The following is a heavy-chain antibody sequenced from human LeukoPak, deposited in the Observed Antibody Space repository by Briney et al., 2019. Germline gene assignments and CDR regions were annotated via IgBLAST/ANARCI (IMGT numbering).Heavy chain of an antibody. CDR2: IIPIFGTA. V-gene: IGHV1-69*05. CDR3: ASMIVVAGYYYYYMDV. Sequence: SVKVSCKASGGTFCSYAISWVRQAPGQGLEWLGGIIPIFGTANYAQKFQGRVTITTDESTSTAYMELSSLRSEDTAVYYCASMIVVAGYYYYYMDVWGKGTTVTVSS. D-gene: IGHD3-22*01. CDR1: GGTFCSYA. J-gene: IGHJ6*03.